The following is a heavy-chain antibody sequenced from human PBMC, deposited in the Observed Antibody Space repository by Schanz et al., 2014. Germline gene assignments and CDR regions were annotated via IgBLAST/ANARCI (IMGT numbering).Heavy chain of an antibody. CDR3: AKDLISGWSGFDY. CDR1: GFSFSSYT. V-gene: IGHV3-23*01. J-gene: IGHJ4*02. D-gene: IGHD6-19*01. CDR2: ISGSGGST. Sequence: VQLLESGGGLVQPGESLRLSCAASGFSFSSYTMSWVRQAPGKGLQWVSAISGSGGSTYYADSVKGRFIISRDNSKNTLYLLMNSLRAEDTAVYYCAKDLISGWSGFDYWGQGTLVTVSS.